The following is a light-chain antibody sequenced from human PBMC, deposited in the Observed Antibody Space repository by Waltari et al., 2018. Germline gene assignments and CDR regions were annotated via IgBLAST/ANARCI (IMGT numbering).Light chain of an antibody. CDR2: DTN. CDR1: GSPTGAQYA. J-gene: IGLJ3*02. V-gene: IGLV1-40*01. CDR3: QSYDKSLSGWV. Sequence: SVLTQPRSVSVAPGHSVTTSSAAGGSPTGAQYAIHSYQLLPETAPRLLIFDTNKRPSGVPDRFSGSKSGTSASLAITGLQPEDEALYYCQSYDKSLSGWVFGGGTKLTVL.